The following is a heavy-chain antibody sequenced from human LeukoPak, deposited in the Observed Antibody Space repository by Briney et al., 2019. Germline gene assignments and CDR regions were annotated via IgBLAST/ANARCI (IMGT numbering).Heavy chain of an antibody. V-gene: IGHV3-66*01. CDR1: GFTVSSNY. CDR3: ARDLGIYWNGMGV. CDR2: IYSGGST. J-gene: IGHJ6*02. D-gene: IGHD3-3*02. Sequence: GGSLRLSCAASGFTVSSNYMSWVRQAPGKGLEWVSVIYSGGSTYYADSVKGRFTISRDNSKNTLYLQMNSLRAEDTAVYYCARDLGIYWNGMGVGGQGTTVPVSS.